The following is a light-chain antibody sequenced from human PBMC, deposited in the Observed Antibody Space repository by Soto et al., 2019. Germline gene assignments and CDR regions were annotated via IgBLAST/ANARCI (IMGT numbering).Light chain of an antibody. CDR3: CSLTNGATWV. Sequence: QSALTQPASVSGSTGQSITISCTGANSDVGSHNFVSWYQQYPGKAPKLLIYEASKRPSGLSNRFSGSKSGNTASLTISGLQAEDEADYYCCSLTNGATWVFGGGTKLTVL. J-gene: IGLJ3*02. CDR2: EAS. CDR1: NSDVGSHNF. V-gene: IGLV2-23*01.